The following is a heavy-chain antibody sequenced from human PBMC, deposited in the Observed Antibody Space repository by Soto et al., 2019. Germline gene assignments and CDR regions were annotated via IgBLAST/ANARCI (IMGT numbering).Heavy chain of an antibody. D-gene: IGHD6-13*01. J-gene: IGHJ6*02. V-gene: IGHV4-59*01. CDR3: ARVGYSSSAKNYYYYGMDV. CDR1: GGSISSYY. Sequence: PSATLSLTCTVSGGSISSYYWSWIRQPPGKGLEWIGYIYYSGSTNYNPSLKSRVTISVDTSKNQFSLKLSSVTAADTAVYYCARVGYSSSAKNYYYYGMDVWGQGTTVTVSS. CDR2: IYYSGST.